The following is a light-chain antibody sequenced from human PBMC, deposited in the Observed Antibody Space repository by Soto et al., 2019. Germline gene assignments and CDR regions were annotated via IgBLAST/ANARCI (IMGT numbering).Light chain of an antibody. V-gene: IGKV3-15*01. Sequence: EIVMTQSPATLSVSPGERATLSCRASQSVSSNLAWYQQKPGQAPRLLIYDASTRSTGIPARFSGSGSGTEFTLTFCSLQSEDCAVYFCQQYNNWPPKYTFGQGTKLEIK. J-gene: IGKJ2*01. CDR2: DAS. CDR1: QSVSSN. CDR3: QQYNNWPPKYT.